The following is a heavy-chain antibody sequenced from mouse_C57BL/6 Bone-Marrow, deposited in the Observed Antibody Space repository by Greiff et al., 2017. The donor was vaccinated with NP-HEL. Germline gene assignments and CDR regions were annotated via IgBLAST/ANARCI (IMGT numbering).Heavy chain of an antibody. J-gene: IGHJ3*01. CDR2: INPGSGGT. D-gene: IGHD1-1*01. CDR1: GYAFTNYL. V-gene: IGHV1-54*01. CDR3: ARGDYYYGSSYFAY. Sequence: QVQLQQSGAELVRPGTSVKVSCKASGYAFTNYLIEWVKQRPGQGLEWIGVINPGSGGTNYNEKFKGKATLTADKSSSTAYMQLSSLTSEDSAVYFCARGDYYYGSSYFAYWGQGTLVTVSA.